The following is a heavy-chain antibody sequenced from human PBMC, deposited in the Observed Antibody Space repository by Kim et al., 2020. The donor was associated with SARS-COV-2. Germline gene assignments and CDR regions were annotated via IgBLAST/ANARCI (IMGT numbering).Heavy chain of an antibody. J-gene: IGHJ2*01. V-gene: IGHV4-39*01. D-gene: IGHD3-22*01. Sequence: SETLSLTCTVSGGSISSSSYYWGWIRQPPGQGLDWIGSIYYSGSTYYNPSLKSRVPISVDTSKNQFSLTLRSVTAADTAVYYCARRGRDSSGYYFPSNW. CDR1: GGSISSSSYY. CDR3: ARRGRDSSGYYFPSNW. CDR2: IYYSGST.